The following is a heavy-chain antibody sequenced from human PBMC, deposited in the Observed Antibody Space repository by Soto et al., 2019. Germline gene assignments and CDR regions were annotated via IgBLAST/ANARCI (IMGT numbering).Heavy chain of an antibody. V-gene: IGHV3-30-3*01. D-gene: IGHD1-1*01. CDR1: GFTFSSYA. CDR2: ISYDGSNK. CDR3: ARGAGTPPDYYYGMDV. J-gene: IGHJ6*02. Sequence: QVQLVESGGGVVQPGRSLRLSCAASGFTFSSYAMHWVRQAPGKGLEWVAVISYDGSNKYYADSVKGRFTISRDNSKNTLYLQMNSLRAEDTAVYYCARGAGTPPDYYYGMDVWGQGTTVTVSS.